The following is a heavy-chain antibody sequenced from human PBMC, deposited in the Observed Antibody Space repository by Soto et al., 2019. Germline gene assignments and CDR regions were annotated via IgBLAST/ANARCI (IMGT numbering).Heavy chain of an antibody. CDR2: IKPDGSQK. V-gene: IGHV3-7*05. CDR1: GFTFSNYW. Sequence: GGSLRLSCAASGFTFSNYWMSWVRQAPGKGLEWVANIKPDGSQKWYVDSVKGRFTISRDNAKKSLYLQMNSLRAEDTALYYCAKGRSYYYYYGVDVWGQGTTVTVSS. J-gene: IGHJ6*02. CDR3: AKGRSYYYYYGVDV.